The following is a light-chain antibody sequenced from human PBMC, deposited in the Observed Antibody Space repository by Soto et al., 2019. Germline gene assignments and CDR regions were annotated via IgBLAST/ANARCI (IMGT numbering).Light chain of an antibody. CDR3: QHDKTWPLA. J-gene: IGKJ1*01. CDR1: QTVGSD. V-gene: IGKV3-15*01. Sequence: EIVMTQSPATLSVSPGERAALSCIASQTVGSDLAWYQQRPGQPPSLLVYGAATRATGVPARFSGSGSGTQVTLTISSLQSEDLAVYYCQHDKTWPLAFGQGTKVETK. CDR2: GAA.